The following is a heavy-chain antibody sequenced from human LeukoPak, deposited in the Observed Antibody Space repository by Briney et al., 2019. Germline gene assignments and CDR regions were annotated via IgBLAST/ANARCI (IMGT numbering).Heavy chain of an antibody. CDR3: AKGQCGGDCYPPLIYYYYGMDV. J-gene: IGHJ6*02. Sequence: QTGGSLRLSCAASGFTFPTYAMSWVRQAPGKGLEWVSAISGSGGRTYYADSVQGRFSISRDNSKNTLYLQMNSLRAEDTAVYYCAKGQCGGDCYPPLIYYYYGMDVWGQGTTVTVSS. CDR1: GFTFPTYA. V-gene: IGHV3-23*01. CDR2: ISGSGGRT. D-gene: IGHD2-21*02.